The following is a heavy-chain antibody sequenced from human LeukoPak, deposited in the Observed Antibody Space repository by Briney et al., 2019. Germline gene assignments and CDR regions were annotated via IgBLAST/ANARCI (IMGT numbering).Heavy chain of an antibody. CDR2: ISSNGGST. V-gene: IGHV3-64*01. Sequence: PGGSLRLSCAASGFTFSSYAMHWVRQAPGKGLEYVSAISSNGGSTYYANSVKGRFTISRDNSKNTLYLQMGSLRAEDMAVYYCARDSSGPLLYQLLSYPDYWGQGTLVTVSS. D-gene: IGHD2-2*01. CDR3: ARDSSGPLLYQLLSYPDY. J-gene: IGHJ4*02. CDR1: GFTFSSYA.